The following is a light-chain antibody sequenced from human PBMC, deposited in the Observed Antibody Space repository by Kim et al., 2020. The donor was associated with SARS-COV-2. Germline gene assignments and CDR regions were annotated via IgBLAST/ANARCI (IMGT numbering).Light chain of an antibody. J-gene: IGLJ1*01. CDR2: QDS. Sequence: SYELTQPPSVSVSPGQTASITCSGDKLGDKYACWYQQKPGQSPVLVIYQDSKRPSGIPERFSGSNSGNTATLTISGTQAMDEADYYCPAWDSSTGSVFGT. CDR1: KLGDKY. CDR3: PAWDSSTGSV. V-gene: IGLV3-1*01.